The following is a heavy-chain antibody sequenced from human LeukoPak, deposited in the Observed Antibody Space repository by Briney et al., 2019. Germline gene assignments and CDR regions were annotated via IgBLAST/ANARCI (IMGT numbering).Heavy chain of an antibody. D-gene: IGHD1-1*01. CDR2: INYSRSP. CDR1: RGSISSSSYF. J-gene: IGHJ6*03. V-gene: IGHV4-39*07. Sequence: PSETLSLTCTVSRGSISSSSYFWGWIRQPPGRGLEWIGTINYSRSPYYNPSLRSRVTISLDTSKNQFSLKLSSVTAADTAMYYCAREKIGTGTILGKDYYYMDVWGKGTTVTVSS. CDR3: AREKIGTGTILGKDYYYMDV.